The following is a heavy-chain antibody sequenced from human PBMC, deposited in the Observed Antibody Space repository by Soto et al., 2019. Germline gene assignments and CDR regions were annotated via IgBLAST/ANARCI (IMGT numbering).Heavy chain of an antibody. D-gene: IGHD3-22*01. CDR2: ISYDGSNK. CDR1: GFTFSSYA. CDR3: ARDFQWRPYYDSSGYYGPYYYYYGMDV. Sequence: GGSLRLSCAASGFTFSSYAMHWVRQAPGKGLEWVAVISYDGSNKYYADSVKGRFTISRDNSKNTLYLQMNSLRAEDTAVYYCARDFQWRPYYDSSGYYGPYYYYYGMDVWGQGTTVTVSS. V-gene: IGHV3-30-3*01. J-gene: IGHJ6*02.